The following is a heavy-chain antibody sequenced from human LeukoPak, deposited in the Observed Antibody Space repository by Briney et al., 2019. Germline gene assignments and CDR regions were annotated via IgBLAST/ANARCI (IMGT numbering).Heavy chain of an antibody. CDR1: GFTFSNYG. D-gene: IGHD3-16*02. CDR2: ISYDDSNK. Sequence: GGSLRLSCAASGFTFSNYGMHWVRQAPGKGLEWVAVISYDDSNKYYADSVKGRFTISRDNSKNTLYLQMNSLRAEDTAVYYCAREDYDYVWGSYSFGYWGQGTLVTVSS. CDR3: AREDYDYVWGSYSFGY. V-gene: IGHV3-30*03. J-gene: IGHJ4*02.